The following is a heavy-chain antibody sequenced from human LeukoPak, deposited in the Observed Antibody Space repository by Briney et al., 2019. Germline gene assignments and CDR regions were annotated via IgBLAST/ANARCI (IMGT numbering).Heavy chain of an antibody. J-gene: IGHJ4*01. CDR1: GFTFSSYG. V-gene: IGHV3-30*02. Sequence: GGSLRLSCAASGFTFSSYGMHWVRQAPGKGLEWVAFIRYDGSNKYYADSVKGRFTISRDNAKNSLYLQMNSLRAEDTAVYYCARVPVRAVWFGEFNTPYFDYWGQGTLVTVSS. CDR2: IRYDGSNK. CDR3: ARVPVRAVWFGEFNTPYFDY. D-gene: IGHD3-10*01.